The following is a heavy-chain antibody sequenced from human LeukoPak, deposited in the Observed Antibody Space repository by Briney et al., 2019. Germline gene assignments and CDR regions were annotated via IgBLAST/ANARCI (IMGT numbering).Heavy chain of an antibody. J-gene: IGHJ4*02. CDR1: GFTFSSYW. D-gene: IGHD6-6*01. CDR3: ARSSIAARLGSDY. Sequence: GGSLRLSCAASGFTFSSYWMSWVRQAPGKGLEWVANIKQDGSEKYYVDSVKGRFTISRDNAKSSLYLQMNSLRAEDTAVYYCARSSIAARLGSDYWGQGTLVTVSS. V-gene: IGHV3-7*01. CDR2: IKQDGSEK.